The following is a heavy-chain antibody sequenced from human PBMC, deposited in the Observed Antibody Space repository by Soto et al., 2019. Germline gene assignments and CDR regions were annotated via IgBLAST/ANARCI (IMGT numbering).Heavy chain of an antibody. CDR1: GYTFTSYG. D-gene: IGHD6-13*01. Sequence: QAQLVQSGTEVKKPGASVKVSCKASGYTFTSYGIHWVRQTPGQSLEWMGWINAANGDTKYSPKFQGIVTITREPSGGTAYLELSSLGSEDTAVYYCVRSQVSATCIGWFDPWGQGSLVTVAA. CDR3: VRSQVSATCIGWFDP. J-gene: IGHJ5*02. CDR2: INAANGDT. V-gene: IGHV1-3*01.